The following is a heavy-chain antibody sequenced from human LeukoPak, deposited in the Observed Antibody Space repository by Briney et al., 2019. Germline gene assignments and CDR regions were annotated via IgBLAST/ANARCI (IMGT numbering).Heavy chain of an antibody. CDR1: GFTVSSNY. Sequence: GGSLRLSCAASGFTVSSNYMSWVRQAPGKGLEWVSVIYSGGSTYYADSVKGRFTISRDNSKNTLYLQMNSLRAEDTAVYYCAREPEEGYFDYWGQGTLVTVSS. CDR2: IYSGGST. J-gene: IGHJ4*02. CDR3: AREPEEGYFDY. V-gene: IGHV3-53*01.